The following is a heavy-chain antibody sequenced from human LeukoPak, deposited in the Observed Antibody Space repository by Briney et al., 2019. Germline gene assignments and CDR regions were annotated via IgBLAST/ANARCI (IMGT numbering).Heavy chain of an antibody. V-gene: IGHV3-23*01. CDR3: AKRRTTVITMDYFDY. CDR2: ISGSTGTP. Sequence: AGGSLRLSCAASGFSFSNYAMSWIRQAPGKGLEWVSGISGSTGTPFYADSVKGRFTISRDNSKNTLYLQMSSLRGEDTVVYYCAKRRTTVITMDYFDYWGQGTLVTVSS. J-gene: IGHJ4*02. D-gene: IGHD4-17*01. CDR1: GFSFSNYA.